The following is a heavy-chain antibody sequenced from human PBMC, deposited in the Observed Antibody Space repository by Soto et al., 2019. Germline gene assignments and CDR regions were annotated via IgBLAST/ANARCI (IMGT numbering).Heavy chain of an antibody. CDR3: ARAYDYGDYPPAVGY. D-gene: IGHD4-17*01. Sequence: QPGGSLRLSCAASGFIVNSNNMVWVRQAPGKGLEWVSYISSSSSTIYYADSVKGRFTISRDNAKNSLYLQMNSLRAEDTAVYYYARAYDYGDYPPAVGYWGQGTLVTVSS. CDR2: ISSSSSTI. CDR1: GFIVNSNN. J-gene: IGHJ4*02. V-gene: IGHV3-48*01.